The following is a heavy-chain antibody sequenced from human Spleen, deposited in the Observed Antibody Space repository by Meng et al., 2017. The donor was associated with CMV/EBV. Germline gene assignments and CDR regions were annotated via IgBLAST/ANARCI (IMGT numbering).Heavy chain of an antibody. CDR2: MSAGGSA. CDR1: GFTFSTYA. CDR3: ARDVLEWLGMDV. J-gene: IGHJ6*02. D-gene: IGHD3-3*01. Sequence: GGSLRLSCAASGFTFSTYAMNWVRQAPGKGLEWVSGMSAGGSADYADSVKGRFTISRDNAKNSLYLQMNSLRAEDTALYYCARDVLEWLGMDVWGQGTTVTVSS. V-gene: IGHV3-23*01.